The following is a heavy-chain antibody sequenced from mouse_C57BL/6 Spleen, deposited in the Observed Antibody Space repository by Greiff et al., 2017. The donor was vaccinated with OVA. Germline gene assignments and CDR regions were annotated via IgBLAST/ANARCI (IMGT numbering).Heavy chain of an antibody. D-gene: IGHD1-1*01. Sequence: VQLQESGPELVKPGASVKISCKASGYTFTDYYINWVKQRPGQGLEWIGWIFPGSGSTYYNEKFKGKATLTVDKSSSTAYMLLSSLTSEDSAVYFCARTDYYGKDYFDYWGQGTTLTVSS. CDR2: IFPGSGST. CDR3: ARTDYYGKDYFDY. J-gene: IGHJ2*01. CDR1: GYTFTDYY. V-gene: IGHV1-75*01.